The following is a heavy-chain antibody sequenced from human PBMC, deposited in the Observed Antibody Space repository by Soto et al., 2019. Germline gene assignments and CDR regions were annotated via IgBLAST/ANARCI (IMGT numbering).Heavy chain of an antibody. Sequence: GGSLRLSCAASGFTFNHYAMSWVRQAPGKGLEWVSIIIANGGTFYADSVKGRFTISRDNSKNTVYLQMSSLRVEDAAIYYCAKDYTVAADPSSVILFDYWGQGALVTVSS. V-gene: IGHV3-23*01. D-gene: IGHD2-15*01. CDR3: AKDYTVAADPSSVILFDY. CDR2: IIANGGT. CDR1: GFTFNHYA. J-gene: IGHJ4*02.